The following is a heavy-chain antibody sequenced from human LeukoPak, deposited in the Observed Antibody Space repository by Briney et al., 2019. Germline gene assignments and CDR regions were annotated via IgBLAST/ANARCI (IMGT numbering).Heavy chain of an antibody. J-gene: IGHJ4*02. V-gene: IGHV3-21*01. Sequence: GGSLRLSCAASGFLFSSYTMNWVRQAPGKGLEWVSSISSSNTYIYYADSVKGRFTISRDNDKNSLYLQMNSLRAEDTAVYYCARDRATVEVFDYWGQGTLVTVSS. CDR2: ISSSNTYI. CDR1: GFLFSSYT. CDR3: ARDRATVEVFDY. D-gene: IGHD4-17*01.